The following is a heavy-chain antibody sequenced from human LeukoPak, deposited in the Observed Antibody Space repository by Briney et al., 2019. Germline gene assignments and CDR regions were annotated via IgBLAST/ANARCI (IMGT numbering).Heavy chain of an antibody. D-gene: IGHD1-1*01. CDR3: ARPFIRATGPLGY. CDR1: GYSFTTYW. CDR2: IYPDDSDT. J-gene: IGHJ4*02. V-gene: IGHV5-51*01. Sequence: GESLKISCKGSGYSFTTYWIGWVRQKPGKGLEWMGIIYPDDSDTRYNPSFQGQVTISVDKSISTAYLQWTSLKASDTAMYYRARPFIRATGPLGYWGQGTLVTVSS.